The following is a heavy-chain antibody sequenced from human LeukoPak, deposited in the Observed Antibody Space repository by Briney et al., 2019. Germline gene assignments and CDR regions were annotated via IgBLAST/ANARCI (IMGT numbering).Heavy chain of an antibody. CDR3: GYYDFWSGYYWFDP. D-gene: IGHD3-3*01. V-gene: IGHV3-23*01. CDR1: GFTFSSYA. J-gene: IGHJ5*02. Sequence: PGGSLRLSCAASGFTFSSYAMSWVRQAPGKGLEWVSAISGSGGSTYYADSVKGRFTISRDNSKNTLYLQMNGLRAEDTAVYYCGYYDFWSGYYWFDPWGQGTLVTVSS. CDR2: ISGSGGST.